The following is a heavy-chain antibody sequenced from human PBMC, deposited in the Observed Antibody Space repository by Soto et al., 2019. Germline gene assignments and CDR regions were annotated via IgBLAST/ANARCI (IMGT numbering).Heavy chain of an antibody. Sequence: KTLVASVKVSCKASGYTFTSYAMHWVRQAPGQRLEWMGWINAGNGNTKYSQKFQGRVTITRDTSASTAYMELSSLRSEDTAVYYCASVLTYLQMNGLRAEDTAVYYCARGRFRDYYDGSGDCDYWGQGTLVP. J-gene: IGHJ4*02. CDR2: INAGNGNT. D-gene: IGHD3-22*01. V-gene: IGHV1-3*01. CDR1: GYTFTSYA. CDR3: ASVLTYLQMNGLRAEDTAVYYCARGRFRDYYDGSGDCDY.